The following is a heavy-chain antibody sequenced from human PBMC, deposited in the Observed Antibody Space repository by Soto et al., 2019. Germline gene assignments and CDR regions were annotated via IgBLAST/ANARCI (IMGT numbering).Heavy chain of an antibody. CDR1: GGSISSGDYY. D-gene: IGHD7-27*01. Sequence: QVQLQGSGPGLVKPSQTLSLTCTVSGGSISSGDYYWSWIRQSPGRGLEWIGHIYDGGSTYINPSLRSRVSISVDTSRTQFSLDLRSVTAADTAVYYGARGPSGDKVDYWGQGALVTVSS. CDR2: IYDGGST. CDR3: ARGPSGDKVDY. V-gene: IGHV4-30-4*01. J-gene: IGHJ4*02.